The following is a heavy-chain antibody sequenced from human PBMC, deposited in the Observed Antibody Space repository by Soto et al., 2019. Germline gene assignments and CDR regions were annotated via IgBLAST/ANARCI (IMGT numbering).Heavy chain of an antibody. J-gene: IGHJ3*02. V-gene: IGHV1-69*13. CDR1: GGTFSSYA. CDR2: IIPIFGTA. CDR3: ARDGGIVVVPAAIHAFDI. D-gene: IGHD2-2*01. Sequence: ASVKVSCKASGGTFSSYAISWVRQAPGQGLEWMGGIIPIFGTANYAQKFQGRVTITADESTSTAYMELSSLRSEDTAVYYCARDGGIVVVPAAIHAFDIWGQGTMVTVSS.